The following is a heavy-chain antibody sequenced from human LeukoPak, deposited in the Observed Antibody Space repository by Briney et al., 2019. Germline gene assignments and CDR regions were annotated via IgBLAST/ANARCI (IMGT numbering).Heavy chain of an antibody. CDR3: ACSSSGYYYYYMDV. D-gene: IGHD6-6*01. V-gene: IGHV1-69*05. J-gene: IGHJ6*03. CDR2: IIPIIGTA. Sequence: SVKVSCKASGGTFSSYAISWVRQAPGQGLEWMGGIIPIIGTANYAQKFQGRVTITTDESTSTAYMELSSLRSEDTAVYYCACSSSGYYYYYMDVWGKGTTVTVSS. CDR1: GGTFSSYA.